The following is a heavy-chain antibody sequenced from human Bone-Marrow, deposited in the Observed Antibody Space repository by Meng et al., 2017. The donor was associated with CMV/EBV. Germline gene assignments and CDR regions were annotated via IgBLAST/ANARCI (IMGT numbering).Heavy chain of an antibody. CDR3: ARGQYSLPYWYFDY. CDR2: IWYDGSNK. D-gene: IGHD2-21*01. Sequence: GESLKISCAASGFTFSSYGMHWVRQAPGKGLEWVAVIWYDGSNKYYADSVKGRFTISRDNSKNTLYLQMNSLRAEDTAVYYCARGQYSLPYWYFDYWGQGILVTVSS. V-gene: IGHV3-33*01. J-gene: IGHJ4*02. CDR1: GFTFSSYG.